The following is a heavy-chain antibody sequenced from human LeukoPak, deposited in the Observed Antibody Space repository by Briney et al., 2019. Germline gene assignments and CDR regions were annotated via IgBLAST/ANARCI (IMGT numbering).Heavy chain of an antibody. CDR2: INHSGGT. J-gene: IGHJ4*02. CDR3: ARGQSITMVRGVNYFDY. Sequence: SETLSLTCAVYGGSFSGYYWSWIRQPPGKGLEWIGEINHSGGTNYNPSLKSRVTISVDTSKNQFSLKLSSVTAADTAVYYCARGQSITMVRGVNYFDYWGQGTLVTVSS. D-gene: IGHD3-10*01. CDR1: GGSFSGYY. V-gene: IGHV4-34*01.